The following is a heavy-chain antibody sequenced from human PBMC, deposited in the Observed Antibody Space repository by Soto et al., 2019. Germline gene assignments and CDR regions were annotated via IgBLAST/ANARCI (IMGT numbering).Heavy chain of an antibody. Sequence: SVKVSCKASGGTFSSYAISWVRQAPGQGLEWMGGIIPIFGTANYAQKFQGRVTITADESTSTAYMELSSLRSEDTAVYYCAREGSSGWYDNWFDPWGQGTLVTVSS. V-gene: IGHV1-69*01. J-gene: IGHJ5*02. CDR3: AREGSSGWYDNWFDP. D-gene: IGHD6-19*01. CDR2: IIPIFGTA. CDR1: GGTFSSYA.